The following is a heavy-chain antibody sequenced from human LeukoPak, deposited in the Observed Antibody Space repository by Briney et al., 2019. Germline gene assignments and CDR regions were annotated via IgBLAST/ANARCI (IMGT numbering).Heavy chain of an antibody. CDR3: ARGYYYDSRGNYYFDY. D-gene: IGHD3-22*01. Sequence: GGSLRLSCAASGFTFSRNWMHWVRQAPGKGLEWVANIQQDGTEKYYVDSVKGRFTISRDNAKNSLYLQMNSLRAEDTAVYFCARGYYYDSRGNYYFDYWGQGTLVTVSS. CDR1: GFTFSRNW. V-gene: IGHV3-7*04. J-gene: IGHJ4*02. CDR2: IQQDGTEK.